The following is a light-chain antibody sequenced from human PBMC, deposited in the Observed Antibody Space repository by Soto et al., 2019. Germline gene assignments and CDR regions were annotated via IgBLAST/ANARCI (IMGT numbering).Light chain of an antibody. J-gene: IGKJ1*01. V-gene: IGKV3-15*01. Sequence: EIVMTQSPATLSVSPGERATLSCRASQSVSSNLAWYQQKPGQAPRLRIYGASTRATGIPARFSGSGSGTEFTLTISSLQSEDCAVYYCQQYNNWPWTFGQGTKVEIK. CDR2: GAS. CDR1: QSVSSN. CDR3: QQYNNWPWT.